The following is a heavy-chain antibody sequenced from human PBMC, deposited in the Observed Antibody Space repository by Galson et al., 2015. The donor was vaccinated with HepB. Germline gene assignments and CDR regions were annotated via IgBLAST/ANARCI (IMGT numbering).Heavy chain of an antibody. J-gene: IGHJ5*02. D-gene: IGHD4-17*01. V-gene: IGHV1-69*13. CDR2: IIPIFGTE. CDR3: ARAHDYGDYVWWFDP. CDR1: GGTFSSYA. Sequence: SVKVSCKASGGTFSSYAISWVRQAPGQGLEWMGGIIPIFGTENYAQKFQGRVTITADESTSTAYMELSSLRSEDTAVYYCARAHDYGDYVWWFDPWGQGTLVTVSS.